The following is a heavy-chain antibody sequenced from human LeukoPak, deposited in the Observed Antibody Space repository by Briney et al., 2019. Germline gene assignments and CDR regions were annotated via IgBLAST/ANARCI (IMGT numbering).Heavy chain of an antibody. Sequence: GESLQISCKGSGYSFTSYWIGWVRQMPGKGLEWMGIIYPGDSDTRYSPSFQGQVTISADKSISTAYLQWSSLKASDTAMYYCVVNWEVTGITDWGQGTLVTVSS. D-gene: IGHD3-16*02. CDR3: VVNWEVTGITD. V-gene: IGHV5-51*01. CDR2: IYPGDSDT. CDR1: GYSFTSYW. J-gene: IGHJ4*02.